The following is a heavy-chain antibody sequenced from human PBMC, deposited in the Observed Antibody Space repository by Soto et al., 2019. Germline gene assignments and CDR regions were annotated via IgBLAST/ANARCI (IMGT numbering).Heavy chain of an antibody. CDR3: ANRETGIAVAGCFDY. D-gene: IGHD6-19*01. V-gene: IGHV3-23*01. CDR1: GFTFSSYA. J-gene: IGHJ4*02. CDR2: ISGSGGST. Sequence: EVQLLESGGGLVQPGGSLRLSCAASGFTFSSYAMSWVRQAPGKGLEWVSAISGSGGSTYYADSVKGRFTISRDNSQNTLYLQMNSLRVEDTAVYYCANRETGIAVAGCFDYWGQGTLVTVSS.